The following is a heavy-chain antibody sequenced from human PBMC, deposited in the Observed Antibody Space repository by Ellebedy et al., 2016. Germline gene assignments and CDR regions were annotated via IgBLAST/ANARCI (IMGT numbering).Heavy chain of an antibody. CDR1: GGSVSSGSYY. CDR2: IYYSGST. Sequence: SETLSLTXTVSGGSVSSGSYYWSWIRQPPGKGLEWIGYIYYSGSTNYNPSLKSRVTISVDTSKNQFSLKLSSVTAADTAVYYCARGGGNYYDSSGKFGWFDPWGQGTLVTVSS. CDR3: ARGGGNYYDSSGKFGWFDP. J-gene: IGHJ5*02. D-gene: IGHD3-22*01. V-gene: IGHV4-61*01.